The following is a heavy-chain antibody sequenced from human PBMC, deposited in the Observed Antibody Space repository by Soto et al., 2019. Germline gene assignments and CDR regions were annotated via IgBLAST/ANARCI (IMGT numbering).Heavy chain of an antibody. V-gene: IGHV1-18*01. D-gene: IGHD1-1*01. CDR2: ISAHNGNT. Sequence: QVHLVQSGAAVKKPGASVKVSCQGSGYAFTTYGITWVRQAPGQGLEWMGWISAHNGNTNYAQKRQGRVTVTRDTSTSTAYMELRILRYDDTAVYYCARGRYGDYWGQGALVTVSS. CDR1: GYAFTTYG. J-gene: IGHJ4*02. CDR3: ARGRYGDY.